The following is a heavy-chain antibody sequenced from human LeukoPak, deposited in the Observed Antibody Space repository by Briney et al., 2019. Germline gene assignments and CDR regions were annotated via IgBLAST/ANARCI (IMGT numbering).Heavy chain of an antibody. J-gene: IGHJ4*02. Sequence: PGGSLRLSCAASGFTFSSYSMNWVRQAPGKGLEWVSYISSSSSTIYYADSVKGRFTISRDNAKNSLYLQMNSLRAEDTAVYYCAKDGPAAGTDYWGQGTLVTVSS. D-gene: IGHD6-13*01. CDR1: GFTFSSYS. CDR3: AKDGPAAGTDY. CDR2: ISSSSSTI. V-gene: IGHV3-48*01.